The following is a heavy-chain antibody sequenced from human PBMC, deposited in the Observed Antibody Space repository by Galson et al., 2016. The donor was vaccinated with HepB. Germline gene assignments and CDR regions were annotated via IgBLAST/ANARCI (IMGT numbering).Heavy chain of an antibody. V-gene: IGHV3-66*01. D-gene: IGHD3-3*01. CDR3: AKAVTIFGVLNVYALGV. CDR1: EFLVSGHY. CDR2: IYPAGDT. Sequence: SLRLSCAASEFLVSGHYMSWVRQGPGKGLERVAIIYPAGDTLYAGSVKGRFIISRDSAKNTLYLQMNSLRPGGTGVYYCAKAVTIFGVLNVYALGVWGQGTTVTVSS. J-gene: IGHJ6*02.